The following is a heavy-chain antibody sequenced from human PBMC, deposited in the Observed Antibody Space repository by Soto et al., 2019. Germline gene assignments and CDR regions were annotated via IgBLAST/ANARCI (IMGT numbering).Heavy chain of an antibody. CDR1: GGSFSGYY. CDR2: INHSGST. CDR3: ARGPFLVGATLGAFDI. V-gene: IGHV4-34*01. J-gene: IGHJ3*02. D-gene: IGHD1-26*01. Sequence: SETLSLTCAVYGGSFSGYYWSWIRQPPGKGLEWIGEINHSGSTNYNPSLKSRVTISVDTSKNQFSLKLSSVTAADTAVYYCARGPFLVGATLGAFDIWGQGTRVTV.